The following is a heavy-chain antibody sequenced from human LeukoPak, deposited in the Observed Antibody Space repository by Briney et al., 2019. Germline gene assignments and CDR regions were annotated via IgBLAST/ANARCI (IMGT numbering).Heavy chain of an antibody. V-gene: IGHV1-69*13. CDR2: IIPIFGTA. CDR3: AKEGDTALVTGYFDL. Sequence: SVKVSCKASGGTFGSYVISWVRQAPGQGLEWMGGIIPIFGTAHYAQKFQGRLTITADESTSTVYMEKSSLRSEDTAMYYCAKEGDTALVTGYFDLWGRGTLVTVSS. J-gene: IGHJ2*01. D-gene: IGHD5-18*01. CDR1: GGTFGSYV.